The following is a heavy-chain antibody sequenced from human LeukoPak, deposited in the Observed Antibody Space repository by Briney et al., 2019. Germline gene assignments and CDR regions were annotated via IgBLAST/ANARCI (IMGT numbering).Heavy chain of an antibody. CDR1: GFTHEDYS. J-gene: IGHJ4*02. CDR2: INWNGGST. Sequence: GGYLRLSCAASGFTHEDYSLSWARHAPGKGLQWDPGINWNGGSTGYADFVKGRFTISRDNAKRSLYLQMSSLRAEDTAGYYCARRRYDYVWGSYRSLPYFDYWGQGTLVTVSS. CDR3: ARRRYDYVWGSYRSLPYFDY. D-gene: IGHD3-16*02. V-gene: IGHV3-20*04.